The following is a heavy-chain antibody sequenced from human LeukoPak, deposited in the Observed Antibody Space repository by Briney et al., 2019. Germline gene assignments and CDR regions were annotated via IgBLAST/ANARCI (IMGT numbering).Heavy chain of an antibody. CDR2: INHSGST. V-gene: IGHV4-34*01. CDR3: ARVWGLQLRTSDY. J-gene: IGHJ4*02. D-gene: IGHD5-24*01. CDR1: GASFSGYY. Sequence: SETLSLTCAVYGASFSGYYWSWIRQPPGKGLEWIGEINHSGSTNYNPSLKSRVTISVDTSKNQFSLKLSSVTAADTAVYYCARVWGLQLRTSDYWGQGTLVTVSS.